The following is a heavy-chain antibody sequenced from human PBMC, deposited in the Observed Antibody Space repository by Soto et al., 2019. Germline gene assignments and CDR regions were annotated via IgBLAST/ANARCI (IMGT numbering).Heavy chain of an antibody. CDR3: ARHHGGPAIFGVVITWFDP. CDR1: GVSISSTSYY. J-gene: IGHJ5*02. Sequence: ASETLSLTCTFSGVSISSTSYYLGWIRQPPGKGLEWIGSIYYSGSTYYNPSLKSRVTISVDTSKNQFSLKLSSVTAADTAVYYCARHHGGPAIFGVVITWFDPWGQGTLVTVSS. V-gene: IGHV4-39*01. D-gene: IGHD3-3*01. CDR2: IYYSGST.